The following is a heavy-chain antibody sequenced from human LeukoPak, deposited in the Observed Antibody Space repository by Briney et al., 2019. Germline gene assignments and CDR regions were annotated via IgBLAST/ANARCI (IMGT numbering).Heavy chain of an antibody. Sequence: SETLSLTCSVSGDSISTSSYYRGWIRQPPGRGLEWLGTIYYSGSTYYNPSLTSRVTISVDTSKNQFSLKLSSVTAADTAVYYCARPTIALLAFDIWGQGTMVTVSS. CDR3: ARPTIALLAFDI. CDR2: IYYSGST. CDR1: GDSISTSSYY. D-gene: IGHD5-24*01. J-gene: IGHJ3*02. V-gene: IGHV4-39*01.